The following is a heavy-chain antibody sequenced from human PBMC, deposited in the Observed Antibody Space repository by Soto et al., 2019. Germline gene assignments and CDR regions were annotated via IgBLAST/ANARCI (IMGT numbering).Heavy chain of an antibody. CDR1: GFTFSSYW. Sequence: EVQLVESGGGLVQPGGSLRLSCAASGFTFSSYWMSWVRQAPGKGLEWVANIKQDGSEKYYVDSVKGRFTISRDNAKNSLYLQMNSLRAEDTAVYYCARDPYYYDSSGYSDAFDIWGQGTMVTVSS. J-gene: IGHJ3*02. V-gene: IGHV3-7*04. CDR3: ARDPYYYDSSGYSDAFDI. CDR2: IKQDGSEK. D-gene: IGHD3-22*01.